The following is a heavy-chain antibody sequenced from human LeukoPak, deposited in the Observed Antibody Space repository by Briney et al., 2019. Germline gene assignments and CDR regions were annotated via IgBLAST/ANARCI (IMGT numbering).Heavy chain of an antibody. J-gene: IGHJ4*02. D-gene: IGHD3-22*01. V-gene: IGHV3-48*03. CDR3: ARAHYYDSSVNWFDY. CDR1: GFTFSSYE. CDR2: ISSSGSTI. Sequence: GGSLRLSCAASGFTFSSYEMNWVRQAPGKGLEWVSYISSSGSTIYYADSVKGRFTISRDNAKNSLYLQMNSLRAEDTAVYYCARAHYYDSSVNWFDYWGQGTLVTVSS.